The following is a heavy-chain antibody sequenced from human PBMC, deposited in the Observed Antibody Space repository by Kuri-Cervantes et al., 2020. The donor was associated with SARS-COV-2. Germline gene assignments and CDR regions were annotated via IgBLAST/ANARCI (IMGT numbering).Heavy chain of an antibody. CDR1: GFTFSSYA. CDR2: ISGSGGST. V-gene: IGHV3-23*01. D-gene: IGHD4-17*01. CDR3: AKGFYGDYVGPGAFDI. Sequence: GESLKISCAASGFTFSSYAMSWVRQAPGKGLEWVSAISGSGGSTYYADSVKGRFTISRDNSKNTLYLQMNSLRAEDTAVYYCAKGFYGDYVGPGAFDIWGQGTMVTV. J-gene: IGHJ3*02.